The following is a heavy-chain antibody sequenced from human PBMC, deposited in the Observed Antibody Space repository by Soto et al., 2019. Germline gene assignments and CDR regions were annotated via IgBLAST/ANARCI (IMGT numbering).Heavy chain of an antibody. D-gene: IGHD5-12*01. CDR2: IIPKLGSA. Sequence: QVQLVQSGAEVKEPGSSVKVSCKASGGGNLGDYRPTWVRRAPGQGLEWMGGIIPKLGSANYAQKFQGRVTITADEATNSVDMELRSLRSDDTAVYYCARGGEGYNFGAVYGGQGTQVTVSS. CDR1: GGGNLGDYR. V-gene: IGHV1-69*01. CDR3: ARGGEGYNFGAVY. J-gene: IGHJ4*02.